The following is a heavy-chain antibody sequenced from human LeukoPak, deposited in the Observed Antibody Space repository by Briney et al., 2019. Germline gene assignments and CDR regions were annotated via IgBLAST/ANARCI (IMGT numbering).Heavy chain of an antibody. D-gene: IGHD3-10*01. CDR3: ARGTFDGSGSYYDPLVIRYFDY. J-gene: IGHJ4*02. Sequence: ASVKVSCKSSGYSFTGHYMHWVRQAPGQGLEWMGGIIPIFGTANYAQKFQGRVTITADESTSTAYMELSSLRSEDTAVYYCARGTFDGSGSYYDPLVIRYFDYWGQGTLVTVSS. CDR2: IIPIFGTA. V-gene: IGHV1-69*13. CDR1: GYSFTGHY.